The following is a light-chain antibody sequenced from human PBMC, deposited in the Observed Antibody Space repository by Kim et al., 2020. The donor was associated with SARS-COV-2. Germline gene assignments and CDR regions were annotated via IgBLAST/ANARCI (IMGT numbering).Light chain of an antibody. CDR1: TRNVCSHI. Sequence: VSIAGAVITRNVCSHIVNWFLQHQGAAPNLLLYDGNRRPSGVPYRFSGSRSGTSASLAISGLQSEDEADYYCATWDYSLNGWVFGGGTKLTVL. CDR3: ATWDYSLNGWV. J-gene: IGLJ3*02. V-gene: IGLV1-44*01. CDR2: DGN.